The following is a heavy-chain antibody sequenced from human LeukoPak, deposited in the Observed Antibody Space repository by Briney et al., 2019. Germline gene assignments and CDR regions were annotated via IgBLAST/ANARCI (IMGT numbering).Heavy chain of an antibody. CDR1: GAPITTSNHY. Sequence: SETLSLTCTVSGAPITTSNHYWGWIRQTPGKTLEWIANIYYSGHTLYNPSLKSRALISVDTSSNQFSLRMTSVTAADTAVYYCAAPSGPTYYSPVDFWGQGTSVSVSS. V-gene: IGHV4-39*01. CDR2: IYYSGHT. J-gene: IGHJ4*02. D-gene: IGHD1-26*01. CDR3: AAPSGPTYYSPVDF.